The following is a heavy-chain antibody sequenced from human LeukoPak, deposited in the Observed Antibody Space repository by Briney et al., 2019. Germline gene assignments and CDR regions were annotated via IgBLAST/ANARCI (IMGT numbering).Heavy chain of an antibody. CDR1: GFNFRNFA. CDR3: AKVVHGGSYAAPYLDT. Sequence: PGGSLRLSCAASGFNFRNFAMSWVRQAPGKGLDWISLISGSAGRTHYADSVKGRFTISRDNSKNTLYLQLNSLNVEDTAVYYCAKVVHGGSYAAPYLDTWGRGTLVTVSS. J-gene: IGHJ4*02. CDR2: ISGSAGRT. D-gene: IGHD1-26*01. V-gene: IGHV3-23*01.